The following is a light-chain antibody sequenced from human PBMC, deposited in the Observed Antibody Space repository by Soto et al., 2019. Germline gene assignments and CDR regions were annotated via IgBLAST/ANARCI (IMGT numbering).Light chain of an antibody. CDR1: SSDIGNNY. Sequence: QSVLTQTPSVTAAPGQKVTISCSGSSSDIGNNYVSWYQHLPGTAPKLLIYDNNKRPSGIPDRFFGSKSGTSATLGITGLQIGDAADYYCGTWDSSLSAGVFGGGTKLTVL. J-gene: IGLJ3*02. V-gene: IGLV1-51*01. CDR2: DNN. CDR3: GTWDSSLSAGV.